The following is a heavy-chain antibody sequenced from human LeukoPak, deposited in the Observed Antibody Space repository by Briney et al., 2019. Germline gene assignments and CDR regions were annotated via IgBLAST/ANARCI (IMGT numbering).Heavy chain of an antibody. CDR1: GFTFSPYS. J-gene: IGHJ4*02. D-gene: IGHD4-11*01. Sequence: GGSLRLSCAASGFTFSPYSMNWARRAPGKGLEWVSYITGSSDTIHYADSVKGRFTISRDNSKNTLYLQMNSLRAEDTALYYCAKKAGDTVTPYYFDYWGQGTLVTVSS. CDR2: ITGSSDTI. CDR3: AKKAGDTVTPYYFDY. V-gene: IGHV3-48*01.